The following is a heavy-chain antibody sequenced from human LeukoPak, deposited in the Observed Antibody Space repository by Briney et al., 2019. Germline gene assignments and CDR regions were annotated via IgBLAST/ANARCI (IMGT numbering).Heavy chain of an antibody. Sequence: SETLSLTCTVSGGSISSSSYYWGWIRQPPGKGLEWIGSIYYSGSTYYNPSLKSRVTISVDTSKNQFSLKLSSVTAADTAVYYCARDSSGYPDDLMDAFDIWGQGTMVTVSS. D-gene: IGHD3-22*01. CDR3: ARDSSGYPDDLMDAFDI. CDR2: IYYSGST. J-gene: IGHJ3*02. CDR1: GGSISSSSYY. V-gene: IGHV4-39*02.